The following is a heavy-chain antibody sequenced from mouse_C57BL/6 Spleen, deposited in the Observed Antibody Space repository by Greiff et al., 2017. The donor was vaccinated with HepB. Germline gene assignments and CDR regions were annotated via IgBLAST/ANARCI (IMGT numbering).Heavy chain of an antibody. CDR3: ARLTTTVVAPYAMDY. CDR2: IRNKANGYTT. V-gene: IGHV7-3*01. D-gene: IGHD1-1*01. Sequence: EVQGVESGGGLVQPGGSLSLSCAASGFTFTDYYMSWVRQPPGKALEWLGFIRNKANGYTTEYSASVKGRFTISRDNSQSILYLQMNALRAEDSATYYCARLTTTVVAPYAMDYWGQGTSVTVSS. J-gene: IGHJ4*01. CDR1: GFTFTDYY.